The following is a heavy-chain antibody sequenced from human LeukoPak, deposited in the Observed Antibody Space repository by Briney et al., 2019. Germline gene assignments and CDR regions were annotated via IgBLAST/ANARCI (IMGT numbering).Heavy chain of an antibody. CDR1: GGSISSYY. V-gene: IGHV4-59*01. D-gene: IGHD5-24*01. CDR3: ARSSEDGYKFQH. CDR2: IYYCGST. Sequence: SETLSLTCTVPGGSISSYYWRWIRQPPGKGLEWIGYIYYCGSTNYNPSLKSRVTISVDTSKNQFSLKLSSVTAADTAVYYCARSSEDGYKFQHWGQGTLVTVSS. J-gene: IGHJ1*01.